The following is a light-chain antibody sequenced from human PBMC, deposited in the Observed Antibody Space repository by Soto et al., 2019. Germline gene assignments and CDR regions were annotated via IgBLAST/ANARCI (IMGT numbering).Light chain of an antibody. CDR2: ATS. V-gene: IGKV1-39*01. CDR3: QQSFSSPLT. Sequence: DIQMTQSPSSLSASVGDRVTITCRPSQNIGKFLNWYQQRPGKAPTALIHATSTLQSGVSTRFSGSGSDTLFTLTISSLQPEDCETYFCQQSFSSPLTFGGGTKVEV. CDR1: QNIGKF. J-gene: IGKJ4*01.